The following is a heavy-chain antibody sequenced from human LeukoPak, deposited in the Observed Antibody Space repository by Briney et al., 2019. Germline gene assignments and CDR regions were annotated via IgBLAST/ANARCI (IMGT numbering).Heavy chain of an antibody. D-gene: IGHD1-26*01. CDR3: ARGDGQGGSYYPYYYYGMDV. V-gene: IGHV3-23*01. Sequence: GGSLRLSCAASGFTFSSYAMSWVRQAPGGGLEWVSTIGGSGDGTYYADSVKGRFTISRDNSKNTLYLQMNSLRAEDTAVYYCARGDGQGGSYYPYYYYGMDVWGQGTTVTVSS. CDR2: IGGSGDGT. J-gene: IGHJ6*02. CDR1: GFTFSSYA.